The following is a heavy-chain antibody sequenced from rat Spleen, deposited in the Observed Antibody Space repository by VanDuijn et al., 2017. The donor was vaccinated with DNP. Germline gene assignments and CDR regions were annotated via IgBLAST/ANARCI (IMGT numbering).Heavy chain of an antibody. J-gene: IGHJ2*01. V-gene: IGHV2S12*01. CDR2: ISSGGST. D-gene: IGHD1-5*01. Sequence: QVQLKESGPGLVQPSQTLSLTCTVSGFSLTSYGVSWVRQPPGKGLEWIAAISSGGSTYYNSALKSRLSISRDTSKSQVFLKMNSQQTEDTAIYFCTRDDIGTTRIDYWGQGVMVTVSS. CDR1: GFSLTSYG. CDR3: TRDDIGTTRIDY.